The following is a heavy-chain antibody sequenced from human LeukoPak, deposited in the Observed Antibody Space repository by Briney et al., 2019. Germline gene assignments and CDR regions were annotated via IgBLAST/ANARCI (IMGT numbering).Heavy chain of an antibody. CDR3: ARDYYDSRGEAFDI. CDR2: ISYIGST. J-gene: IGHJ3*02. Sequence: SETLSLTCAVSADSFSSHYWTWIRQPPGKGLEWIGYISYIGSTNYNPSLKSRVTISIDTSKNQSSLKLSSVTTADTAVYYCARDYYDSRGEAFDIWGQGTMVTVSS. D-gene: IGHD3-22*01. V-gene: IGHV4-59*11. CDR1: ADSFSSHY.